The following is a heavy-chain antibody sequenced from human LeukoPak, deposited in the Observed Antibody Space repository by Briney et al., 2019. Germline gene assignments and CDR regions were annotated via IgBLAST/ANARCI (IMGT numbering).Heavy chain of an antibody. CDR3: AGDQWLVPWFDL. J-gene: IGHJ5*02. D-gene: IGHD6-19*01. Sequence: GGSLRLSCAASGFTFSDYYMSWIREAPGKGLEWVSYISTSGSTIYYADSVKGRFTSSRDNAKNSLYLQMNSLRAEDTAVYYCAGDQWLVPWFDLWGQATLVTVSS. CDR1: GFTFSDYY. CDR2: ISTSGSTI. V-gene: IGHV3-11*01.